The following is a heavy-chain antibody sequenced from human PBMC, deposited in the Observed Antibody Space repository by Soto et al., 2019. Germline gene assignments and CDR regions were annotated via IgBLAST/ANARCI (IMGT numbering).Heavy chain of an antibody. CDR1: GYSVSSNSAA. J-gene: IGHJ4*02. D-gene: IGHD6-6*01. Sequence: QTLSLTCAISGYSVSSNSAAWNLIRQSPSRGLEWLGRTYYRSKWYNEYAVSVKSRIIVNPDTSKNQFSLQLNSVTPEDTAVYYCARASGYFDYWGQGTLVSVSS. CDR2: TYYRSKWYN. CDR3: ARASGYFDY. V-gene: IGHV6-1*01.